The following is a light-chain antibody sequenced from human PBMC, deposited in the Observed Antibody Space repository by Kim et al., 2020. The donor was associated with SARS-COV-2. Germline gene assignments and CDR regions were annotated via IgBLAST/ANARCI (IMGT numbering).Light chain of an antibody. Sequence: QLVLTQSPSASASLGASVKLTCTLSSGHSNYAIAWHQQQPERGPRYLMKLNSDGSHNKGDGIPDRFSGSSSGAERYLTISSLQSDDEADYYCQTWDTGILVFGGGTQLTVL. J-gene: IGLJ3*02. CDR1: SGHSNYA. CDR3: QTWDTGILV. CDR2: LNSDGSH. V-gene: IGLV4-69*02.